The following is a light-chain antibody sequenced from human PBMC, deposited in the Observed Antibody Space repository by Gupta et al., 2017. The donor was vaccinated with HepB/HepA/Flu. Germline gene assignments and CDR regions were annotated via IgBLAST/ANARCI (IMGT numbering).Light chain of an antibody. Sequence: QSVLTQPPSVSAAPGQRVTISCSRSDSNIGNSYISWYQHLPGTAPKLLIYENDKRPSGIPDRFSGSNSGTSATLGITGLQAGDEAEYYCGTWDFSLSTGLFGGGTKLTVL. V-gene: IGLV1-51*01. CDR2: END. J-gene: IGLJ2*01. CDR3: GTWDFSLSTGL. CDR1: DSNIGNSY.